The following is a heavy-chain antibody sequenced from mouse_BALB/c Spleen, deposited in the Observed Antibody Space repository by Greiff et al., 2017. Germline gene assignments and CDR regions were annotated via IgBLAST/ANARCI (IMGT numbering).Heavy chain of an antibody. CDR2: IWSDGST. D-gene: IGHD1-1*01. Sequence: QVQLKQSGPDLVAPSQSLSITCTVSGFSLTSYGVHWVRQPPGKGLEWLVVIWSDGSTTYNSALKSRLSISKDNSKSQVFLKMNSLQTDDTAMYYCARHYYGSSYEYFDVWGAGTTVTVSS. J-gene: IGHJ1*01. V-gene: IGHV2-6-2*01. CDR1: GFSLTSYG. CDR3: ARHYYGSSYEYFDV.